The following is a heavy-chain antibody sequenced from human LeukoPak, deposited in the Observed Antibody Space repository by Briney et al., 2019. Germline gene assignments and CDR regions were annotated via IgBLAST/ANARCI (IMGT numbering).Heavy chain of an antibody. CDR1: GFTFGSYW. CDR3: AGDPNSMIVA. D-gene: IGHD3-22*01. J-gene: IGHJ5*02. CDR2: IKQDGSEK. V-gene: IGHV3-7*03. Sequence: PGGSLRLSCAASGFTFGSYWMSWVRQAPGKGLEWVANIKQDGSEKYCVDSVKGRFTISRDNAKNSLYLQMNSLRAEDTAVYYCAGDPNSMIVAWGQGTLVTVSS.